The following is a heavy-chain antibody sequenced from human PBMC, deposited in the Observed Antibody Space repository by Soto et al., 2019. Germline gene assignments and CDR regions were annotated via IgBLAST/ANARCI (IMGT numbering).Heavy chain of an antibody. CDR3: GRCRTDSYAMDV. J-gene: IGHJ6*01. D-gene: IGHD2-8*02. CDR2: ISPYNGRT. Sequence: QVHLVQSGAEVEKPGASVKVSCKASGYSFTCYGIAWGRQAPGQGPEWMGWISPYNGRTNYAPNVKGRVVMTTDISTNTVYLELRSLRSDDTAMYYCGRCRTDSYAMDVWGQGTTVTVSS. CDR1: GYSFTCYG. V-gene: IGHV1-18*01.